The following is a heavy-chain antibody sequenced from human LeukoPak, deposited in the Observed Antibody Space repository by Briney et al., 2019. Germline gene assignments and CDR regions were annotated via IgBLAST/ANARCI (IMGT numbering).Heavy chain of an antibody. J-gene: IGHJ4*02. V-gene: IGHV3-33*01. CDR2: IWYDGSNK. CDR3: ARGGLAAGGLDY. CDR1: GFTFSNNV. D-gene: IGHD2-15*01. Sequence: GGSLRLSCAPSGFTFSNNVMHWVRQAPGKGLEWVAIIWYDGSNKYYADSLKGRFTISRDNSKNTLYLQMNSLRAEDTAVYYCARGGLAAGGLDYWGQGTLVTVSS.